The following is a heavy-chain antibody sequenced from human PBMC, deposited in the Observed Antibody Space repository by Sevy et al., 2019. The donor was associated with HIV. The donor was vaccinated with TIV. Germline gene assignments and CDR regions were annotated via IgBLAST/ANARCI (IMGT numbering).Heavy chain of an antibody. D-gene: IGHD3-3*01. CDR2: IKQDESEK. CDR1: GFTFNKYW. CDR3: AREVGGFNWRPYYFDS. V-gene: IGHV3-7*01. J-gene: IGHJ4*02. Sequence: GGSLRLSCAASGFTFNKYWMSWVRQTPEKGLEWVATIKQDESEKYYVDSVKGRFVISRDNGKNSVSLQMNGLRVEDTALYYCAREVGGFNWRPYYFDSWGQGTLVTVSS.